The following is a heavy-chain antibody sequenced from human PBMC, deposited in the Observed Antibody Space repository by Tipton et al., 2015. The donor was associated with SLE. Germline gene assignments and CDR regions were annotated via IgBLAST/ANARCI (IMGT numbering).Heavy chain of an antibody. D-gene: IGHD5-24*01. CDR1: GFTFSSYA. CDR2: ISYDGSNK. CDR3: ARDREGQMATIGSY. Sequence: RSLRLSCAASGFTFSSYAMHWVRQAPGKGLEWVAVISYDGSNKYYADSVKGRFTISRDNSKNTLYLQMNSLRAEDTAVYYCARDREGQMATIGSYWGQGTLVTVSS. V-gene: IGHV3-30-3*01. J-gene: IGHJ4*02.